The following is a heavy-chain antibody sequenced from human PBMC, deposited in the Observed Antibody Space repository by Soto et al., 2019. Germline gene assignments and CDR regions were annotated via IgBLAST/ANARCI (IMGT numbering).Heavy chain of an antibody. J-gene: IGHJ3*02. V-gene: IGHV5-51*01. D-gene: IGHD2-2*03. CDR3: ARIIGYCRNNDCSWTFDI. CDR2: FYPGYSTS. Sequence: PGGSLKISCKSSGYSFISYWVAWVRQKPGKGLEGIGTFYPGYSTSTYSPSFQGQVTISVDKSISTPYLHLSSLKAWDTAMYYCARIIGYCRNNDCSWTFDIWGQGTTVTVSS. CDR1: GYSFISYW.